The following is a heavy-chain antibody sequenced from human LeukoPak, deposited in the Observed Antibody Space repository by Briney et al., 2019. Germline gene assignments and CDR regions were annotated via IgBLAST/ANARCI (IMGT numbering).Heavy chain of an antibody. CDR3: ASMVRGVMWYFDY. CDR2: ISSSSSYI. Sequence: PGGSLRLSCAASGFTFSSYSMNWVRQAPGKGLKWVSSISSSSSYIYYADSVKGRFTISRDNAKNSLYLQMNSLRAEDTAVYYCASMVRGVMWYFDYWGQGTLVTVSS. D-gene: IGHD3-10*01. J-gene: IGHJ4*02. CDR1: GFTFSSYS. V-gene: IGHV3-21*01.